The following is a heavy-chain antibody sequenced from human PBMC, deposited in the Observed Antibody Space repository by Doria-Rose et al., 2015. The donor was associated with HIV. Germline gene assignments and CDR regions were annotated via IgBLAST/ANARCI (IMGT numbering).Heavy chain of an antibody. Sequence: QVTLKESGPVLVKPTETLTLTCTVSGVSLSSPGMGVSWIRQPPGKALEWLANIFSDDERSYKISLKSRLTISRVTSKSQVVLTMTDMDPVDTATYYCARIKSSRWYHKYYFDFWGQGTRAIVSA. J-gene: IGHJ4*02. D-gene: IGHD6-13*01. V-gene: IGHV2-26*01. CDR1: GVSLSSPGMG. CDR2: IFSDDER. CDR3: ARIKSSRWYHKYYFDF.